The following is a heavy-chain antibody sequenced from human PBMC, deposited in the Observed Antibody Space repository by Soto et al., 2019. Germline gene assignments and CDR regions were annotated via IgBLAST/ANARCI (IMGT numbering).Heavy chain of an antibody. CDR3: VGGRGRLVGFDY. CDR2: IDHSGNT. CDR1: ADSFSHYY. D-gene: IGHD1-26*01. J-gene: IGHJ4*02. V-gene: IGHV4-34*01. Sequence: QVQLQQWGAGLLKPSETLSLTCAVTADSFSHYYWSWLRQPPGKGLEWIGEIDHSGNTNYSPSLKGRVTISLDTPKNQFSLKLNSVTAADTGVYYCVGGRGRLVGFDYWGQGTLVTVSS.